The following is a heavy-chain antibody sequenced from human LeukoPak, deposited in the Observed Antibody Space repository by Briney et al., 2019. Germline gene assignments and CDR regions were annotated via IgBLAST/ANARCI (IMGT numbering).Heavy chain of an antibody. CDR1: GGIFSNYA. Sequence: EASVKVSCKASGGIFSNYAISWVRQAPGQGLEWMGGIIPIFGTANYAQKFQGRVTITADESTSTAYMVLSSLRSEDTAVYYCARVTLTRYCSSTSCYNFENWFDPWGQGTLVTVSS. V-gene: IGHV1-69*13. D-gene: IGHD2-2*01. CDR3: ARVTLTRYCSSTSCYNFENWFDP. J-gene: IGHJ5*02. CDR2: IIPIFGTA.